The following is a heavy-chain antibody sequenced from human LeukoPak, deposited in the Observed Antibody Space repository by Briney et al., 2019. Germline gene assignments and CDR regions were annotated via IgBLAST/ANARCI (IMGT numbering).Heavy chain of an antibody. Sequence: SETLSLTCSVSGASISSGSNYWGWIRQPPGKTLEWIGSIYSSGSTYYNPSLKSRVIIIIDTPKNHFSLTLSSVTAADTAVYYCASDMTTVTSYYFDYWGQGTLDTVSS. CDR1: GASISSGSNY. J-gene: IGHJ4*02. V-gene: IGHV4-39*07. CDR2: IYSSGST. D-gene: IGHD4-17*01. CDR3: ASDMTTVTSYYFDY.